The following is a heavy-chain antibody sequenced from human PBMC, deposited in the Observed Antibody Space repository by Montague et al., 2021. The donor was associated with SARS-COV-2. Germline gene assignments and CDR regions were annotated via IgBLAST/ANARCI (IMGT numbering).Heavy chain of an antibody. Sequence: SETLSLTCSVSGGSISTYYWSWIRQLPGKGREWIGYIYYSGSTNYNTSLKSRVTISIDTSKNQFSLEISSVTAADMAVYYCASAGGYCTGGSCYYVYWGQGTLVTVSS. V-gene: IGHV4-59*01. CDR1: GGSISTYY. J-gene: IGHJ4*02. CDR3: ASAGGYCTGGSCYYVY. D-gene: IGHD2-15*01. CDR2: IYYSGST.